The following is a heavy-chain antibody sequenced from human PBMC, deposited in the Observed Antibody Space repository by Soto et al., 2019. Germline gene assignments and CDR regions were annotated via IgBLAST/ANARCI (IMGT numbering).Heavy chain of an antibody. V-gene: IGHV3-30*03. CDR2: ISYDGSNT. J-gene: IGHJ4*02. CDR1: GFPFTTYG. CDR3: VGGQYYFDY. D-gene: IGHD3-10*01. Sequence: QVQLVESGGGVVQPGRSLRLSCAASGFPFTTYGMHWVREGPGKGLEWVAVISYDGSNTYYADSVKGRFTISRDNSKNTLYLDMNSLRPEDTALYYCVGGQYYFDYRGQGTLVTVSS.